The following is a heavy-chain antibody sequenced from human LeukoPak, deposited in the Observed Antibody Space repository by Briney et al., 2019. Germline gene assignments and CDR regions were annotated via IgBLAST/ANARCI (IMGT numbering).Heavy chain of an antibody. V-gene: IGHV4-39*07. Sequence: SSETLSLTCSVSGASISSGSNYWGWIRQPPGKTLEWIGSIYSSGSTYYNPSLKSRVTISVDTSKNQFSLKLSSVTAADTAVYYCARRTTGIAAFDGYYFDYWGQGTLVTVSS. J-gene: IGHJ4*02. CDR3: ARRTTGIAAFDGYYFDY. D-gene: IGHD6-13*01. CDR1: GASISSGSNY. CDR2: IYSSGST.